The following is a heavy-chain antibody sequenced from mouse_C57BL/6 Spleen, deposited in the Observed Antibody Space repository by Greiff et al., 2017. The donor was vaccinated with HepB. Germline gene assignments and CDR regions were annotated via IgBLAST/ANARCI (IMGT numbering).Heavy chain of an antibody. Sequence: EVMLVESGGGLVKPGGSLKLSCAASGFTFSDYGMHWVRQAPEKGLEWVAYISSGSSTIYYADTVKGRFTISRDNAKNTLFLQMASLSPEDTALYYCARQYLYYCDYWGQGTTLTVSS. CDR3: ARQYLYYCDY. D-gene: IGHD5-1*01. V-gene: IGHV5-17*01. J-gene: IGHJ2*01. CDR2: ISSGSSTI. CDR1: GFTFSDYG.